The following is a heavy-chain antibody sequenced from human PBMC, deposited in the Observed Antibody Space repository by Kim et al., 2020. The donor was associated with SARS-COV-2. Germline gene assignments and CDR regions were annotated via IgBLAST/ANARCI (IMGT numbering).Heavy chain of an antibody. CDR3: TRDRGYNPDSFDM. Sequence: ASVKVSCKASGYTFTNYGISWARQAPGQGLEWMGWIGTYNGDRNYAQKFQGRITMTTDTSTTTAHMELRSLKYDDTAVYYCTRDRGYNPDSFDMWGQGTLITVSS. V-gene: IGHV1-18*01. J-gene: IGHJ3*02. CDR1: GYTFTNYG. D-gene: IGHD5-18*01. CDR2: IGTYNGDR.